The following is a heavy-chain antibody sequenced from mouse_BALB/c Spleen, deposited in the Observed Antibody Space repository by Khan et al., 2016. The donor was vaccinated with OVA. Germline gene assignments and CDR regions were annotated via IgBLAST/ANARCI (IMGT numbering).Heavy chain of an antibody. J-gene: IGHJ4*01. CDR2: INTYTGEP. V-gene: IGHV9-3-1*01. CDR1: GYTFTNYG. Sequence: QIQLVQSGPELMKPGETVKISCKASGYTFTNYGMNWVKQSPGKALKWMGWINTYTGEPTYADDFKGRFAFTLETSASTAYLQINILKNEETATYIGARPPNYSYTLVYWGQGTTVTVSS. D-gene: IGHD4-1*02. CDR3: ARPPNYSYTLVY.